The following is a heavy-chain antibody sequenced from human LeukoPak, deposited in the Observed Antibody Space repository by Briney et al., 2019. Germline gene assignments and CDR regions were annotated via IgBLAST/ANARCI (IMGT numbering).Heavy chain of an antibody. CDR3: AREVVGAHVYFDY. J-gene: IGHJ4*02. D-gene: IGHD1-26*01. V-gene: IGHV1-69*13. CDR2: IIPIFGTS. CDR1: GGTLISYA. Sequence: SVKVSCKASGGTLISYAISWVRQAPGQGLEWMGRIIPIFGTSNYAQQFQGRVTITPDESTSTAYLELSSLRSEDTAVYYCAREVVGAHVYFDYWGQGTLVTVSS.